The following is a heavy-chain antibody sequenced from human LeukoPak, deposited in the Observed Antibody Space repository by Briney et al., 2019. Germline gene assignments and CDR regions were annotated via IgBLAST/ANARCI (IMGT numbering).Heavy chain of an antibody. D-gene: IGHD3-22*01. Sequence: GGSLRLSCAASGFTFSSYAMHWVRQAPGKGLEWVAVISYDGSNKYYADSVKGRFTISRDNSKNTLYLQMNSLRAEDTAVYFCAKRGVVIRVILVGFHKEAYYFDSWGQGALVTVSS. V-gene: IGHV3-30*04. CDR3: AKRGVVIRVILVGFHKEAYYFDS. J-gene: IGHJ4*02. CDR1: GFTFSSYA. CDR2: ISYDGSNK.